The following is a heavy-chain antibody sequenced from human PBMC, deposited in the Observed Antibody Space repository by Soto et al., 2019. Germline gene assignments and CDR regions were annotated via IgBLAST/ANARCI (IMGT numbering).Heavy chain of an antibody. J-gene: IGHJ4*02. V-gene: IGHV1-69*02. CDR1: GGTFRNYP. CDR3: ARGPLVVLNYFES. CDR2: IFPLTDIP. Sequence: QVQLVQSGTEVKKPGSSVKVSCKASGGTFRNYPINWVRQAPGQGLEWMGSIFPLTDIPDYAQNFQARLTISADKSTSTAYMELSSLTSDETAMYFCARGPLVVLNYFESWGQGTLVTVSS.